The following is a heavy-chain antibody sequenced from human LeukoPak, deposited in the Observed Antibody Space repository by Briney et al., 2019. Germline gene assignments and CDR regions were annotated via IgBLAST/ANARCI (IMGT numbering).Heavy chain of an antibody. J-gene: IGHJ6*03. V-gene: IGHV3-73*01. CDR1: GFTFSGSA. Sequence: TGGSLRLSCAASGFTFSGSAMHWVRQASGKGLEWVGRIRSKANSYATAYAASVKGRFTISRDDSKNTAYLQMNSLKTEDTAVYYCTGTTVTTAYYYYYMDVWGKGTTVTISS. CDR2: IRSKANSYAT. D-gene: IGHD4-17*01. CDR3: TGTTVTTAYYYYYMDV.